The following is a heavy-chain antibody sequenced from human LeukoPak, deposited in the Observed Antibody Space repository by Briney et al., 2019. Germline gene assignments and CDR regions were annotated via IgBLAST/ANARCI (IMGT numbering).Heavy chain of an antibody. CDR1: GGSISSYY. D-gene: IGHD2-2*01. CDR2: IDTSGST. CDR3: ARDLGYCSSTSCPNWFDP. Sequence: PSETLSLTCAVSGGSISSYYWSWIRQPAGKGLEWIGRIDTSGSTNYNPSLKSRVTMSVDTSKNQFSLKLSSVTAADTAVYYCARDLGYCSSTSCPNWFDPWGQGTLVTVSS. V-gene: IGHV4-4*07. J-gene: IGHJ5*02.